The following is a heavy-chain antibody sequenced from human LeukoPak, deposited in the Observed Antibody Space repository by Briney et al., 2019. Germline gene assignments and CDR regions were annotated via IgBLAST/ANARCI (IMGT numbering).Heavy chain of an antibody. D-gene: IGHD3-3*01. CDR1: GGSISSYY. J-gene: IGHJ4*02. CDR2: IYYSGST. V-gene: IGHV4-59*01. Sequence: SETLSLTCTVSGGSISSYYWSWIRQPPGKGLEWIGYIYYSGSTNYNPSLKSRVTISVDTSKNQFSLKLSSVTAADTAVYYCASSYYDFWSGYYLDYWGQGTLVTVSS. CDR3: ASSYYDFWSGYYLDY.